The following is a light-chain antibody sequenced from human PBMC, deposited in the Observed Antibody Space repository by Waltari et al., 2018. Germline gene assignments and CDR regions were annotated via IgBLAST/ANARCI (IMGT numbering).Light chain of an antibody. Sequence: ETVLTQSPGTLSLSTGERVSLSCRASQTLNNNYLAWYQQKPGQAPGLLIHGASRRATGVPDRFSGSGSGTDFTLTISRLEIEDSAVYYCQHYGSSSYTFGQGTRLEI. CDR1: QTLNNNY. CDR3: QHYGSSSYT. J-gene: IGKJ2*01. CDR2: GAS. V-gene: IGKV3-20*01.